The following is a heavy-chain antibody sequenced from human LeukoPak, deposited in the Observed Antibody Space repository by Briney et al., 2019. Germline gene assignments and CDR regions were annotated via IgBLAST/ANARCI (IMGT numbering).Heavy chain of an antibody. CDR3: ARADCSETGDCYSRLFDY. J-gene: IGHJ4*02. D-gene: IGHD2-21*02. CDR2: INPNSGGT. CDR1: GYTFTGYY. V-gene: IGHV1-2*04. Sequence: ASVKVSCKASGYTFTGYYMHWVRQALGQGLEWMGWINPNSGGTNYAQKFQGWVTMTRDTSISTAYMELSRLRSDDTAVYYCARADCSETGDCYSRLFDYWGQGTLVTVSS.